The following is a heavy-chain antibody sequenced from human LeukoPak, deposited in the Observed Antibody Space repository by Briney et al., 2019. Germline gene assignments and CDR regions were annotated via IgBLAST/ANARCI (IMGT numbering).Heavy chain of an antibody. CDR3: AKDEPGYSGSWDDAFDI. CDR2: INSDGSST. D-gene: IGHD1-26*01. V-gene: IGHV3-74*01. CDR1: GFTFSSYW. J-gene: IGHJ3*02. Sequence: GGSLRLSCAASGFTFSSYWMHWVRQAPGKGLVWVSRINSDGSSTRYADSVKGRFTISRDNSKNTLYLQMNSLRAEDTAPCYCAKDEPGYSGSWDDAFDIWGQGTMVTVSS.